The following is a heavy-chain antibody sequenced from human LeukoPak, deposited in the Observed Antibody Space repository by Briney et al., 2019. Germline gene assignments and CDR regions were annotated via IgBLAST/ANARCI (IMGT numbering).Heavy chain of an antibody. CDR2: INPKSGAT. D-gene: IGHD3-3*01. V-gene: IGHV1-2*02. J-gene: IGHJ6*03. Sequence: ALVKVSCKASGYTFTGYYLPWVRQAPGQGLEWMGWINPKSGATKYAQKFQGRVTMTRDTSFRTAYMELSRLRSDDTAVYYCARSFYDPYYFYMDVWGKGATVTVSS. CDR3: ARSFYDPYYFYMDV. CDR1: GYTFTGYY.